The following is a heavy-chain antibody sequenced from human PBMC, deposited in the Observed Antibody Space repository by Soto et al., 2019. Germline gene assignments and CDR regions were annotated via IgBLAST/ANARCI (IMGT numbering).Heavy chain of an antibody. J-gene: IGHJ3*02. CDR1: GFTFSSYA. V-gene: IGHV3-23*01. D-gene: IGHD2-2*01. Sequence: GGSLRLSCAASGFTFSSYAMSWVRQAPGKGLEWVSAISGSGGSTYYADSVKGRFTISRDNSKNTLYLQMNSLRAEDTAVYYCAKDLRPPPSIVVVPAAPHDAFDIWGQGTMVTVSS. CDR2: ISGSGGST. CDR3: AKDLRPPPSIVVVPAAPHDAFDI.